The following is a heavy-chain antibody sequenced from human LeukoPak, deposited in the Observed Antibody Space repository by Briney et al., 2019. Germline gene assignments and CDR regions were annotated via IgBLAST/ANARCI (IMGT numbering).Heavy chain of an antibody. V-gene: IGHV3-11*04. D-gene: IGHD3-10*02. CDR1: GFTFSDYY. CDR2: ISSGGTII. CDR3: AELGITMIGGV. Sequence: GGSLRLSCAASGFTFSDYYMSWIRQAPGKGLEWVSYISSGGTIIYYTDSVKGRFTISRDNAKKSLYLQMNSLRAEDTAVYYCAELGITMIGGVWGKGTTVTISS. J-gene: IGHJ6*04.